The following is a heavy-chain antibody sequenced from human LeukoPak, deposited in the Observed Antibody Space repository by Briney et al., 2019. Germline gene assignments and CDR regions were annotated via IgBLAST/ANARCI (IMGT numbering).Heavy chain of an antibody. Sequence: GGSLRLSCTVSGFTLSSYEMTWFRQAPGKGLEWVSSIGYSGGDTHYADSVKGRFTISRDNSENTLYLQMNSLGAEDTAVYYCAKGDGDIVVVPVYYSDYWGQGTLVTVSS. J-gene: IGHJ4*02. V-gene: IGHV3-23*01. CDR2: IGYSGGDT. CDR1: GFTLSSYE. CDR3: AKGDGDIVVVPVYYSDY. D-gene: IGHD2-2*01.